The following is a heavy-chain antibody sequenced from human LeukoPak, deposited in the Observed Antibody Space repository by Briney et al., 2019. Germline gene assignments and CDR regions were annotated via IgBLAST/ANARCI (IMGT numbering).Heavy chain of an antibody. J-gene: IGHJ6*02. CDR3: ARDSSTTILYYYYYGMDV. V-gene: IGHV3-33*01. CDR2: IWYDGSNK. CDR1: GFTFSSYG. D-gene: IGHD4-11*01. Sequence: GRSLTLSCAASGFTFSSYGMHWVRQAPGKGLEWVAVIWYDGSNKYYVDSVKGRFTISRDNSKNTLYLQMNSLRAEDTAVYYCARDSSTTILYYYYYGMDVWGQGTTVTVSS.